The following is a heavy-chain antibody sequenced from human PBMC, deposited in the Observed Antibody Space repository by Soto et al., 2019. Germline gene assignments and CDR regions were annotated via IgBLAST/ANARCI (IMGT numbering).Heavy chain of an antibody. J-gene: IGHJ4*02. Sequence: EVQLLESGGGLVQPGGSLRLSCTASGFPFSTYAMSWVRQPPGKGLEWVSAISGAGGSTYYADSVKGRFTVSRDNSKSKLYLQMNSLRAEDKAVYYCAKGVGGFGTYLYFDYWGQGTLVTVSS. CDR3: AKGVGGFGTYLYFDY. V-gene: IGHV3-23*01. D-gene: IGHD1-26*01. CDR1: GFPFSTYA. CDR2: ISGAGGST.